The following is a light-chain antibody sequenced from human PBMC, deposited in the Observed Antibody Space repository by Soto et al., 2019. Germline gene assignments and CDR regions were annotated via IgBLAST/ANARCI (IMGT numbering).Light chain of an antibody. Sequence: EIVMTQSPGTVSVFPGETVTLSCRASQSVSGYLDWFHQKPGQAPRLVLLRIFTRAIGVPARFSGSGSETEFTLTISGLQSEDSGVYYCLQHYSWPWTFGQGTKV. CDR1: QSVSGY. J-gene: IGKJ1*01. CDR3: LQHYSWPWT. V-gene: IGKV3-15*01. CDR2: RIF.